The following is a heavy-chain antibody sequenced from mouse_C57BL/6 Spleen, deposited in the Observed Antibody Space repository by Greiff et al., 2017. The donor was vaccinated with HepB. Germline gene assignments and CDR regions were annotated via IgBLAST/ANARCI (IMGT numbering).Heavy chain of an antibody. CDR3: AKNGDYYSNYFDY. J-gene: IGHJ2*01. V-gene: IGHV2-5*01. D-gene: IGHD2-5*01. Sequence: VQVVESGPGLVQPSQSLSITCTVSGFSLTSYGVHWVRQSPGKGLEWLGVIWRGGSTDYNAAFMSRLSITKDNSKSQVFFKMNSLQADDTAIYYCAKNGDYYSNYFDYWGQGTTLTVSS. CDR2: IWRGGST. CDR1: GFSLTSYG.